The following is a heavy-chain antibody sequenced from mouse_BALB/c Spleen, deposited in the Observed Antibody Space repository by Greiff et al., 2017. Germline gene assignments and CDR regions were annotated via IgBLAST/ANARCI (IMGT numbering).Heavy chain of an antibody. Sequence: EVKLVESGGDLVKPGGSLKLSCAASGFTFSSYGMSWVRQTPDKRLEWVATISSGGSYTYYPDSVKGRFTITRDNAKNTLYLQMSSLKSEDTAMYYCARRSTGKNYIDYWGQGTSLTVSS. CDR1: GFTFSSYG. J-gene: IGHJ2*02. V-gene: IGHV5-6*02. D-gene: IGHD4-1*01. CDR2: ISSGGSYT. CDR3: ARRSTGKNYIDY.